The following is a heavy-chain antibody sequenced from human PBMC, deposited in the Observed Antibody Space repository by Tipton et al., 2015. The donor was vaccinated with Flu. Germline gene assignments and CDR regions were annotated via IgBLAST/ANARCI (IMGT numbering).Heavy chain of an antibody. CDR3: ARCKSESYCHCFDS. D-gene: IGHD3-10*01. CDR1: GGSVSSSDFY. V-gene: IGHV4-39*07. Sequence: TLSLTCTVSGGSVSSSDFYWGWVRQPPGKGPEWIGSIFHSGTTYYDLSLQSRVTISVDTSKNQFSLKMKSVTVADTAVYFCARCKSESYCHCFDSGGKGTLVTVSS. J-gene: IGHJ4*02. CDR2: IFHSGTT.